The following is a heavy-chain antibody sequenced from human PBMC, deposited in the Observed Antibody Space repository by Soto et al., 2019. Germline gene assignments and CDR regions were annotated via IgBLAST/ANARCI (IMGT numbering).Heavy chain of an antibody. CDR1: GFTFSSYG. CDR2: IWYDGSNK. CDR3: ARPRGAYYYDSSGFHY. J-gene: IGHJ4*02. D-gene: IGHD3-22*01. V-gene: IGHV3-33*01. Sequence: TGGSLRLSCAASGFTFSSYGMHWVRQAPGKGLEWVAVIWYDGSNKYYADSVKGRFTISRDNSKNTLYLQMNSLRAEGTAVYYCARPRGAYYYDSSGFHYWGQGTLVTVSS.